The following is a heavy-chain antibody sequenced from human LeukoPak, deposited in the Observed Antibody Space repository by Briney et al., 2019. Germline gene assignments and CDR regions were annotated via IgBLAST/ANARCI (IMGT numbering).Heavy chain of an antibody. J-gene: IGHJ4*02. D-gene: IGHD5-18*01. V-gene: IGHV3-23*01. Sequence: AGGSLRLSCATSGFPFETNARSWFRQAPGKGLEWVATIGNTETFYADSVTGRFTISRDNSKNTVNLQMHRLRVEDPAIYYCAKDWIQFNRVFDCFDSWGQGTLVTVSS. CDR1: GFPFETNA. CDR3: AKDWIQFNRVFDCFDS. CDR2: IGNTET.